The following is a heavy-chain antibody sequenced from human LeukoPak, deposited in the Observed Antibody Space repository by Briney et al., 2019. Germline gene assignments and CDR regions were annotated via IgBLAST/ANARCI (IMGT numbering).Heavy chain of an antibody. Sequence: GASVKVSCKASGYTFTGYYMHWVRQAPGQGLELRGWINPNSGGTSYAQKFQGRVTITRDTSISTAYMELSRLRSDDTAVYYCARLLSRSLVSSGIVVVPAALHHDAFDFWGQGTMVTVSS. CDR2: INPNSGGT. CDR1: GYTFTGYY. V-gene: IGHV1-2*02. J-gene: IGHJ3*01. D-gene: IGHD2-2*01. CDR3: ARLLSRSLVSSGIVVVPAALHHDAFDF.